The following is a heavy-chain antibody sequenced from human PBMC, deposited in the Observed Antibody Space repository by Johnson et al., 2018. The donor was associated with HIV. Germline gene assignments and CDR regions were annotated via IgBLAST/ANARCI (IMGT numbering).Heavy chain of an antibody. J-gene: IGHJ3*02. V-gene: IGHV3-30*03. CDR2: ISYDGSNK. Sequence: VQLLESGGGLVQPGGSLRLSCVVSGFTFSIYGMHWVRQAPGKGLEWVAFISYDGSNKYYADSVKGRFTISRDNSKNTLYLQMNRLRAEDSAVYYCARGLWPQRWAFDIWGQGTMVTVSS. D-gene: IGHD5-24*01. CDR1: GFTFSIYG. CDR3: ARGLWPQRWAFDI.